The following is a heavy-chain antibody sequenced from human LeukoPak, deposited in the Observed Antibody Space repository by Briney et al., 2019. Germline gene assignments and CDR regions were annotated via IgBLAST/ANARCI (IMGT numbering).Heavy chain of an antibody. D-gene: IGHD6-6*01. CDR2: INHSGST. J-gene: IGHJ4*02. CDR3: AGSIAARLDD. V-gene: IGHV4-34*01. Sequence: PSETLSLTCAVYGGSYSDYDWSWIRQPPGKGLEWIGEINHSGSTNYNPSLKSRVTISVDTSKNQFSLKRSSVTAADTAVYYCAGSIAARLDDWGRGTLVTVSS. CDR1: GGSYSDYD.